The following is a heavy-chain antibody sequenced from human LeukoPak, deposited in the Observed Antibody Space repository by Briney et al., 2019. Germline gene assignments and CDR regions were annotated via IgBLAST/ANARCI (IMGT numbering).Heavy chain of an antibody. D-gene: IGHD3-10*01. V-gene: IGHV3-21*01. CDR2: ISSSSSYI. Sequence: GGSLRLSCAASGLTFSSYRMNCVGQAPGKRLEWVSSISSSSSYIYYAESVKGRFTISRDNAKNSLYLQMNSLRAEDTAVYYCGRELCDSVRYNNFYYGMDVWGQGTTVTVSS. CDR3: GRELCDSVRYNNFYYGMDV. CDR1: GLTFSSYR. J-gene: IGHJ6*02.